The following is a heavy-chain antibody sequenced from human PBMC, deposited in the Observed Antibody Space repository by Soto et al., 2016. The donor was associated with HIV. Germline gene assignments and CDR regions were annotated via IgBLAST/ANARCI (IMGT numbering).Heavy chain of an antibody. V-gene: IGHV4-39*01. Sequence: QLQLQESGPGLVKPSETLSLTCTVSGGSISTNGYYWGWIRQPPGKGLEWIGTIFYSGSTYYNPSLKSRVTISVDTSKNQFSLKLTSMTAADMAVYYCARRGPTRGFXYVGQGTLVTVSS. D-gene: IGHD1-26*01. CDR2: IFYSGST. CDR3: ARRGPTRGFXY. CDR1: GGSISTNGYY. J-gene: IGHJ4*02.